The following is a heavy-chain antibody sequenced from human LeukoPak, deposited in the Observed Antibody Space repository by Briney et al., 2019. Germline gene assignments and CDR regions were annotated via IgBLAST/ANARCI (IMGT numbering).Heavy chain of an antibody. CDR3: ARGSSSSWDI. V-gene: IGHV4-39*07. CDR2: IYYSGST. J-gene: IGHJ4*02. D-gene: IGHD6-13*01. Sequence: SETLSLTCTVSGGSISSSSYYWGWIRQPPGKGLECIGSIYYSGSTYYNPSLKSRVTISVDTSKNQFSLKLSSVTAADTAIYYCARGSSSSWDIWGQGTLVTVSS. CDR1: GGSISSSSYY.